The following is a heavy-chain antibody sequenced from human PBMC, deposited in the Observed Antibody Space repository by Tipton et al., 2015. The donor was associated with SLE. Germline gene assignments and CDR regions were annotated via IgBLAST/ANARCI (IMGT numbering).Heavy chain of an antibody. V-gene: IGHV4-39*01. CDR3: ARPPKTGYNVDL. Sequence: TLSLTCTVSGGSISSSSYYWGWIRQPPGKGLEWIGSIYYSGSTYYNPSLKSLVTISVDTSKNQFSLKLSSVTAADTAVYYCARPPKTGYNVDLWGRGTLVTVSS. CDR2: IYYSGST. J-gene: IGHJ2*01. D-gene: IGHD1-14*01. CDR1: GGSISSSSYY.